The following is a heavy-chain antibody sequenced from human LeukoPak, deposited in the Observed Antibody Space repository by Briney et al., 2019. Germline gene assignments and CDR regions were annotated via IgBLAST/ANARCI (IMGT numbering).Heavy chain of an antibody. D-gene: IGHD1-7*01. CDR2: ICYSGST. Sequence: SETLSLTCTVSGASISSHCWSWIRQPPGRGLEWIGYICYSGSTNSNPSLKSRVTISVDTSKNQFSLKLSSVTAADTAVYYCARERITGTIHAFDIWGQGTMVTVSS. J-gene: IGHJ3*02. CDR3: ARERITGTIHAFDI. V-gene: IGHV4-59*11. CDR1: GASISSHC.